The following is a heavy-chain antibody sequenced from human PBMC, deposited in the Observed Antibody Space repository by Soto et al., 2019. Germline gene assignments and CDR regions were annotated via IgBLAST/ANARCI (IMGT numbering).Heavy chain of an antibody. D-gene: IGHD3-10*01. Sequence: ASVKVSCKASGYTFTGYYMHWVRQAPGKGLEWMGGFDPEDGETIYAQKFQGRVTMTEDTSTDTAYMELSSLRSEDTAVYYCTRGGLWASRGFDIWGQGTMVTVSS. CDR3: TRGGLWASRGFDI. CDR2: FDPEDGET. V-gene: IGHV1-24*01. J-gene: IGHJ3*02. CDR1: GYTFTGYY.